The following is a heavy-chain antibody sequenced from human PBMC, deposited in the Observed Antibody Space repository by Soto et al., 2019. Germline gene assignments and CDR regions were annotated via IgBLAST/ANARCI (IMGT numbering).Heavy chain of an antibody. D-gene: IGHD4-17*01. J-gene: IGHJ5*02. V-gene: IGHV1-8*01. CDR1: GYTFTSYD. CDR3: ARDYGGNSGWFDP. Sequence: QVQLVQSGAEVKKPGASVKVSCKASGYTFTSYDINWVRQATGQGPEWMGWMNPNTGERGYAQNFQGRLTMTRDTTLGTAYIEFSNLRFEDTAVYYCARDYGGNSGWFDPWGQGTLVTVSS. CDR2: MNPNTGER.